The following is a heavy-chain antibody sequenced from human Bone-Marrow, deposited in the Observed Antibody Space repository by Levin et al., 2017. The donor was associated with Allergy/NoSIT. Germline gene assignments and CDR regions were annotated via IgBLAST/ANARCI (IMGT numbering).Heavy chain of an antibody. CDR1: GYTFTSYY. CDR2: INPSGGST. J-gene: IGHJ3*02. V-gene: IGHV1-46*01. CDR3: ARDGGGLAAGTDAFDI. D-gene: IGHD6-13*01. Sequence: ASVKVSCKASGYTFTSYYMHWVRQAPGQGLEWMGIINPSGGSTSYAQKFQGRVTMTRDTSTSTVYMELSSLRSEDTAVYYCARDGGGLAAGTDAFDIWGQGTMVTVSS.